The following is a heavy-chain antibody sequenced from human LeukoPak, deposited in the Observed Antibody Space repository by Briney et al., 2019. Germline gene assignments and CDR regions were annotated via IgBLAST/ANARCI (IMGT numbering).Heavy chain of an antibody. CDR3: ARQGGYSLPSDY. J-gene: IGHJ4*02. CDR2: IYYSGST. V-gene: IGHV4-39*01. CDR1: GGSISSSSYY. D-gene: IGHD2-15*01. Sequence: SETLSLTCTVSGGSISSSSYYWGWIRQPPRKGLEWIGSIYYSGSTYYNPSLKSRVTISVDTSKNQFSLKLSSVTAADTAVYYCARQGGYSLPSDYWGQGTLVTVSS.